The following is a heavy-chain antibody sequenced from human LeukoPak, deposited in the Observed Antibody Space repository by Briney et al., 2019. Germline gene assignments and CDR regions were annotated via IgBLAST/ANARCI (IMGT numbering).Heavy chain of an antibody. CDR1: GYTFTSYG. V-gene: IGHV1-18*01. D-gene: IGHD2-2*01. J-gene: IGHJ6*03. CDR2: IGAYNGNT. Sequence: ASVKVSCKASGYTFTSYGISWVRQAPGQGLEWMGWIGAYNGNTNYAQKLQGRVTMTTDTSTSTAYMELRSLRSDDTAVYYCARVSGPALFYYYYYYMDVWGKGTTVTVSS. CDR3: ARVSGPALFYYYYYYMDV.